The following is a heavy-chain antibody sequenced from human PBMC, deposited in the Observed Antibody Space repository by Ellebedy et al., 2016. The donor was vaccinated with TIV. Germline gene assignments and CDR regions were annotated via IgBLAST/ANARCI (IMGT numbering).Heavy chain of an antibody. D-gene: IGHD3-9*01. CDR1: GYTFTSYA. CDR2: INTNTGNP. V-gene: IGHV7-4-1*02. Sequence: ASVKVSCKASGYTFTSYAMNWVRQAPGQGLEWMGWINTNTGNPTYAQGFTGRFVFSLDTSVSTAYLQISSLKAEDTAVYYCASQGAIRYFDWLLDYWGQGTLVTVSS. CDR3: ASQGAIRYFDWLLDY. J-gene: IGHJ4*02.